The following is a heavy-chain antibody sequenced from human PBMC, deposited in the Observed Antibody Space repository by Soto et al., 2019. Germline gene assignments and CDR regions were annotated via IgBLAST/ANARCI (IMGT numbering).Heavy chain of an antibody. Sequence: WTWIRQPPGKGLEWVGSLFYGGTTDYNPSLKSRLTMSLDTSKNHFSLKLRSVTAADTAVYYCARGRADSAGSSLGRRMDVWGQGTTVTVAS. V-gene: IGHV4-39*02. CDR2: LFYGGTT. CDR3: ARGRADSAGSSLGRRMDV. D-gene: IGHD3-10*01. J-gene: IGHJ6*02.